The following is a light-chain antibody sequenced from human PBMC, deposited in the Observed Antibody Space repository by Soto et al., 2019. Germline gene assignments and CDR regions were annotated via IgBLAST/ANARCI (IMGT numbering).Light chain of an antibody. CDR3: QQRHMWPIT. J-gene: IGKJ5*01. V-gene: IGKV3-11*01. CDR1: QSFRGL. Sequence: EFVLTQSQGTMSLSPGERATLSCRASQSFRGLLAWYQQKPGQAHRLLIYDAYNRAAGIQPRFSGSGSGTDFTLTIRSLEPEDSAVYYCQQRHMWPITFGQGTRLDI. CDR2: DAY.